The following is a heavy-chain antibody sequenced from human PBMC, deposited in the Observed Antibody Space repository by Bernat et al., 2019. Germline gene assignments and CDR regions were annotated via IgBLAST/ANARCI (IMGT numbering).Heavy chain of an antibody. CDR2: ISYDGSNK. D-gene: IGHD2-21*01. CDR1: GFTFSSYG. V-gene: IGHV3-30*18. J-gene: IGHJ4*02. CDR3: AKGSGGDCYDY. Sequence: QVQLVESGGGVVQPGRSLRLSCAASGFTFSSYGMHWVRQAPGKGLGWVAVISYDGSNKYYADSVKGRFTISRDNSKNTLYLQMNSLRAEDTAVYYCAKGSGGDCYDYWGQGTLVTVSS.